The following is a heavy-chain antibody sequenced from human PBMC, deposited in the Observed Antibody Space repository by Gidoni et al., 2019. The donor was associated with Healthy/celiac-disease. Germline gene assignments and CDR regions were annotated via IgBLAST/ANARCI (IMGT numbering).Heavy chain of an antibody. Sequence: QVQLVESGGGVVHPGRSLRLSCAASGFTFSSYGMHWVRQAPGKGLEWVAVISYDGSNKYYADSVKGRFTISRDNSKNTLYLQMNSLRAEDTAVYYCAKDRQFQGYSSGWALRYWGQGTLVTVSS. D-gene: IGHD6-19*01. CDR1: GFTFSSYG. CDR2: ISYDGSNK. CDR3: AKDRQFQGYSSGWALRY. J-gene: IGHJ4*02. V-gene: IGHV3-30*18.